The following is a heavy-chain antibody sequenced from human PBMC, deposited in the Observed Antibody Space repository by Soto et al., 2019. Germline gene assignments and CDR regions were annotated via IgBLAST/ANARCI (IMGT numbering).Heavy chain of an antibody. D-gene: IGHD6-13*01. Sequence: QVQLVQSGAEVKKPGASVTVSCKASGYIFTDYHIHWVRQAPGQGLEFMGWINTDNGGAGSAQQFQGRVTVTRDTSITSVYLELSNLKSDDTAVYFCAKERGSNSLLPYGNWFDTWGQGTLITVSS. CDR2: INTDNGGA. V-gene: IGHV1-2*02. CDR3: AKERGSNSLLPYGNWFDT. CDR1: GYIFTDYH. J-gene: IGHJ5*02.